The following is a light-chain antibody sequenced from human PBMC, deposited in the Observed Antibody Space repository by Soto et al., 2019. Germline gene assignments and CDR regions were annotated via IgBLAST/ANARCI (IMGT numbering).Light chain of an antibody. CDR1: SSDVGGYNF. Sequence: QSALTQPASVSGSPGQSITISCTGTSSDVGGYNFVSWYQQHPGKAPRLMIFEVNNRPSGVSDRFSGSKSGNTASLTLSGLQAEDEADYYCSSYTFSSTLVVFGGGTKLTVL. V-gene: IGLV2-14*01. CDR2: EVN. CDR3: SSYTFSSTLVV. J-gene: IGLJ3*02.